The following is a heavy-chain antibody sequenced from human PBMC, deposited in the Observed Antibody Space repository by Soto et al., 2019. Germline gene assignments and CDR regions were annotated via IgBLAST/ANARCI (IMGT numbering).Heavy chain of an antibody. J-gene: IGHJ5*02. D-gene: IGHD3-3*01. CDR2: INHTRGT. CDR1: GGSVNGYY. CDR3: ATRITVFGLLIPPFDP. Sequence: SETLSLTCAVYGGSVNGYYWNWIRQPPGKGLEWIGEINHTRGTHYNPSLKSRVTMSVDTSKNQFSLRLSSVTAADTAIYYCATRITVFGLLIPPFDPWGQGTQVTVSS. V-gene: IGHV4-34*01.